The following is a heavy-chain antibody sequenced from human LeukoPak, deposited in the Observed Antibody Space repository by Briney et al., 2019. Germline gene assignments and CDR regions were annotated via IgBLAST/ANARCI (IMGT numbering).Heavy chain of an antibody. Sequence: GGSLRLSCTASAFTLSSYWMHWVRQAPGKGLMWVSRINSDGSSTLYADSVKGRFTISRDNAKNTLYLQMNSLRAEDTAVYYCTRAGRDSSGYQAYWGQGTLVTVSS. CDR3: TRAGRDSSGYQAY. CDR2: INSDGSST. V-gene: IGHV3-74*03. J-gene: IGHJ4*02. D-gene: IGHD3-22*01. CDR1: AFTLSSYW.